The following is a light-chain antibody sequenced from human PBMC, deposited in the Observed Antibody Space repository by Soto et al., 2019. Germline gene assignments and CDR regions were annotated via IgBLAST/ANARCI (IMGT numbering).Light chain of an antibody. V-gene: IGKV3-11*01. CDR2: DVS. J-gene: IGKJ4*01. CDR1: QSVGND. CDR3: QQRSNWPPLT. Sequence: EIVLTQSPDTLSLSRGERATLSCRASQSVGNDLAWYQQKPGQAPRLLIYDVSSRATGIPARFSGSGSGTDFALTISSLEPEDFAVYYCQQRSNWPPLTFGGGTKVEIK.